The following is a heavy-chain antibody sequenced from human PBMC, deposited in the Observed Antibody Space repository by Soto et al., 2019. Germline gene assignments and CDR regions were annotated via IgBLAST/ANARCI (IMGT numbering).Heavy chain of an antibody. V-gene: IGHV1-18*04. CDR1: GYSFTTHG. CDR2: ISAYNGDT. CDR3: ARDPPFSVILRGTPLMDV. Sequence: ASVKVSCKASGYSFTTHGISWVRRAPGHGLEWMGWISAYNGDTHYVQRFQGRLTMTTDTSTSTAYMELRSLTSDDTAVYYCARDPPFSVILRGTPLMDVWGQGTTVTVSS. D-gene: IGHD4-17*01. J-gene: IGHJ6*02.